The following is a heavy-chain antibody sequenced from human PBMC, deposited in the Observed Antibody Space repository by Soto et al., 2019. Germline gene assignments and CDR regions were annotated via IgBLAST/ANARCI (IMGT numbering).Heavy chain of an antibody. V-gene: IGHV3-23*01. Sequence: GGSLRLSCAASGFTFSSYAMSWVRQAPGKGLGWVSAISGSGGSTYYADSVKGRFTISRDNSKNTLYLQMNSLRAEDTAVYYCANRGFLESVDYWGQGTLVSVSS. CDR3: ANRGFLESVDY. CDR1: GFTFSSYA. D-gene: IGHD3-3*01. J-gene: IGHJ4*02. CDR2: ISGSGGST.